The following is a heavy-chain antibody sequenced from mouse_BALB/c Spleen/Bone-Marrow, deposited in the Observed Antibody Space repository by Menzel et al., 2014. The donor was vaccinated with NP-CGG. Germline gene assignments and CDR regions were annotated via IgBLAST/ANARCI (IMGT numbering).Heavy chain of an antibody. V-gene: IGHV2-2*02. CDR1: GFSLTSYG. J-gene: IGHJ4*01. Sequence: VKLQESGPGLVQPSQSLSITCTVSGFSLTSYGVHWVRQSPGKGLDWLGVIWSGGSTDYNAAFISRLSISKDNSKSXVFFEMNSLQVNDTAIYYCARNYYGSSYAMDYWGQGTSVTVSS. CDR3: ARNYYGSSYAMDY. CDR2: IWSGGST. D-gene: IGHD1-1*01.